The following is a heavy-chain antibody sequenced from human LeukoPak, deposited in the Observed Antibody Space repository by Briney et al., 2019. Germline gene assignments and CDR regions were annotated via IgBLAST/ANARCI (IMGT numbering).Heavy chain of an antibody. Sequence: ASVKVSCKASGYTFTSYSISWVRQAPGQGLEWLGWVRGYNGDTNYAQKIQGRVSMTTDTSTTTAYMELRSLTSDDTAVYYCARDGSRKDSTLFDYWGQGTLLIVSS. CDR3: ARDGSRKDSTLFDY. CDR1: GYTFTSYS. J-gene: IGHJ4*02. V-gene: IGHV1-18*01. D-gene: IGHD6-13*01. CDR2: VRGYNGDT.